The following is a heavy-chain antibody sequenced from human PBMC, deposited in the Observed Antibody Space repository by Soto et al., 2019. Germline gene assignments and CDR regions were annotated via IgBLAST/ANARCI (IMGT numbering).Heavy chain of an antibody. CDR1: GYTFTSYD. CDR2: MNPNSGNT. D-gene: IGHD6-6*01. CDR3: ARGFFGGDTAARQAPPNPDYYYYMDV. V-gene: IGHV1-8*01. Sequence: ASVKVSCKASGYTFTSYDINWVRQATGQGLEWMGWMNPNSGNTGYAQKFQGRVTMTRNTSISTAYMELSSLRSEDTAVYYCARGFFGGDTAARQAPPNPDYYYYMDVWGKGTTVTVSS. J-gene: IGHJ6*03.